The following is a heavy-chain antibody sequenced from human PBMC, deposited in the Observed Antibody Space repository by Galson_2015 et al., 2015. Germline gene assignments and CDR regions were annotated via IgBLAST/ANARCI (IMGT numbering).Heavy chain of an antibody. CDR1: GFTVSSKY. V-gene: IGHV3-53*01. CDR3: AKDRKQGTPEYFDF. CDR2: VNDGRAT. Sequence: SLRLSCAASGFTVSSKYMSWVRQAPGKGLEWVAAVVNDGRATYHADSVKGRLTISRDNSKNMLNLDMKSLRAEDTAVFYCAKDRKQGTPEYFDFWGQGSLVTVSS. D-gene: IGHD1-14*01. J-gene: IGHJ4*02.